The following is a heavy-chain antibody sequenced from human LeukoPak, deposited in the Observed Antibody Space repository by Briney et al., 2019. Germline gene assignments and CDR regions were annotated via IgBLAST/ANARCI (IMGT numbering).Heavy chain of an antibody. V-gene: IGHV4-59*01. CDR2: IYYSGST. J-gene: IGHJ6*02. Sequence: NASETLSLTCTASGASISSYYWSWIRQPQGKGLEWFGYIYYSGSTNYNPSLKSRVTISVDTSKNQFSLKLSSVTAADTAVYYCARVQYYYYGMDVWGQGTTVTVSS. CDR1: GASISSYY. CDR3: ARVQYYYYGMDV.